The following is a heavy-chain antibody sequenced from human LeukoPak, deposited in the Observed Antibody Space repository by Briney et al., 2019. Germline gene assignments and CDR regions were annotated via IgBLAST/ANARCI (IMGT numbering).Heavy chain of an antibody. CDR1: GFTFSIYW. CDR2: IKQDGSEK. J-gene: IGHJ4*02. V-gene: IGHV3-7*01. CDR3: ARHDYLFDY. Sequence: GGSLRLSCAASGFTFSIYWMSWVRQAPGKGLEWVANIKQDGSEKYYVDSVKGRFTISRDNAKNSLYLQMNSLRAEDTAVYYCARHDYLFDYWGQGTLVTVSS. D-gene: IGHD4-11*01.